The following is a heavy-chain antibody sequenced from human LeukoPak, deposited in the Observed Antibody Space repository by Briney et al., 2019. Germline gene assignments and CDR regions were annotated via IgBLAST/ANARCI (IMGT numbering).Heavy chain of an antibody. CDR1: GGSISNYY. Sequence: SETLSLTCSVSGGSISNYYWSWIRQPPGKGLEWIGSIYYSGSTYYNPSLKSRVTISVDTSKNQFSLKLSSVTAADTAVYYCARRRYYYGSGSYSFDYWGQGTLVTVSS. V-gene: IGHV4-59*05. J-gene: IGHJ4*02. CDR3: ARRRYYYGSGSYSFDY. CDR2: IYYSGST. D-gene: IGHD3-10*01.